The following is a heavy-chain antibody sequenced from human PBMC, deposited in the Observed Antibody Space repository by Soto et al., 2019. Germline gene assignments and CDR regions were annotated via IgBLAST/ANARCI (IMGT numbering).Heavy chain of an antibody. CDR3: ARHYYGSGSYYTFDS. V-gene: IGHV4-59*01. CDR1: GGSISNYY. CDR2: IYYSGST. D-gene: IGHD3-10*01. J-gene: IGHJ4*02. Sequence: QVQLQESGPGLVKPSETLSLTCTVSGGSISNYYWSWIRQPPGKGLEWIGYIYYSGSTNYNPSLKSRVTIXXDXSXXLFSLKLSSVTAADTAVYYCARHYYGSGSYYTFDSWGQGTLVTVSS.